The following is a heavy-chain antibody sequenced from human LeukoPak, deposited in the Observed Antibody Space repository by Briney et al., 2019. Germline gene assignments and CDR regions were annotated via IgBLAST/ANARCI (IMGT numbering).Heavy chain of an antibody. J-gene: IGHJ4*02. CDR1: GFTFSTYR. CDR2: IKQDGSEK. CDR3: ASGPHSSGWFSGGHY. V-gene: IGHV3-7*01. Sequence: GGSLRLSCAASGFTFSTYRMSWVRQAPGKGLEWVANIKQDGSEKHYVDSVKGRFTISRDNAKNSLYLQMNSLRAEDTAVYYCASGPHSSGWFSGGHYWGQGTLVTVSS. D-gene: IGHD6-19*01.